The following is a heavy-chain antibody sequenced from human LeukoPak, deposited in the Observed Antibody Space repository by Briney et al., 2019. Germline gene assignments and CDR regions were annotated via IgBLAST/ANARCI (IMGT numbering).Heavy chain of an antibody. J-gene: IGHJ6*03. V-gene: IGHV1-2*02. Sequence: GASVKVSCKASGYTFTGYYMHWVRQAPGQGLEWMGWINPNSGGTNYAQKFQGRVTMTRDTSISTAYMELSRLRSDDTAVYYCARDREAATPRFYYYYYMDVWGKGTTVTVSS. CDR3: ARDREAATPRFYYYYYMDV. CDR1: GYTFTGYY. CDR2: INPNSGGT. D-gene: IGHD2-15*01.